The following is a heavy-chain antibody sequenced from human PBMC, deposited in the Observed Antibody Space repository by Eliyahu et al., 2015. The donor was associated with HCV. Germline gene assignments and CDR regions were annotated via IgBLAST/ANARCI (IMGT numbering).Heavy chain of an antibody. CDR2: ISWNSGSL. CDR1: GFGFEDYA. CDR3: AKDTGGDFRYYWSGLDV. D-gene: IGHD3-22*01. V-gene: IGHV3-9*01. Sequence: EVQLVESGGGLVQPGRSLRLSCAASGFGFEDYAMHWVRQXPGKGLXWVAGISWNSGSLEYVDSVRGRFTVSRDNAKKSLSLEMNNLRVEDTALYYCAKDTGGDFRYYWSGLDVWGQGTTVTVSS. J-gene: IGHJ6*02.